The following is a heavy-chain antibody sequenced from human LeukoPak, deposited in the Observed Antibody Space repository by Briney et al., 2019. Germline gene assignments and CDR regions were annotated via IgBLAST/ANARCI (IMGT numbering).Heavy chain of an antibody. D-gene: IGHD5-18*01. Sequence: ASVKVSCKASGYTFTSYGISWVRQAPGQGLEWMGWISAYNGNTNYAQKLQGRVTMTTDTSTSTAYMELRSLRSDDTAVYYCASLRYRTRGYSYGTFDYWGQGTLVTVSS. CDR1: GYTFTSYG. V-gene: IGHV1-18*01. CDR2: ISAYNGNT. CDR3: ASLRYRTRGYSYGTFDY. J-gene: IGHJ4*02.